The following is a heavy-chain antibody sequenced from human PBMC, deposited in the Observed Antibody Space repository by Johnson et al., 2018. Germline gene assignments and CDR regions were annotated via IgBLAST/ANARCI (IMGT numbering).Heavy chain of an antibody. CDR1: GYNFISYW. CDR3: AGLGPYCGGDCYSPCGFDI. Sequence: VQLVQSGAEVKKPGESLKISCKGSGYNFISYWIGWVRQMPGKGLEWMGIIYPDDSDTRYSPSFQGQVTISADKSISTAYRQWSSLKASYTAMYYCAGLGPYCGGDCYSPCGFDIWGQVTMVTVSS. J-gene: IGHJ3*02. D-gene: IGHD2-21*02. CDR2: IYPDDSDT. V-gene: IGHV5-51*01.